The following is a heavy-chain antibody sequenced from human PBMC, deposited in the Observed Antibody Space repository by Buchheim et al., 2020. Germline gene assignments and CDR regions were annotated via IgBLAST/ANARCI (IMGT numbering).Heavy chain of an antibody. CDR1: GFTFSSYG. Sequence: QVQLVESGGGVVQPGRSLRLSCAASGFTFSSYGMHWVRQAPGQGLEWVAVIWYDGSNKYYADSVKGRFTISRDNYKNTLYLQMNSLRAEDTAVYYCARVLWGDYYFDYWGQGTL. D-gene: IGHD2-21*02. J-gene: IGHJ4*02. CDR3: ARVLWGDYYFDY. V-gene: IGHV3-33*01. CDR2: IWYDGSNK.